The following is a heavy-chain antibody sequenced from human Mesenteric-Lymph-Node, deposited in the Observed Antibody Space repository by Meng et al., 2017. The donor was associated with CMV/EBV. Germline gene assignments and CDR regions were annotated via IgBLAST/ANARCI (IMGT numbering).Heavy chain of an antibody. CDR1: GFPFGDYT. Sequence: GGSLRLSCTASGFPFGDYTMTWVRQAPGKGLAWVGFIRSRAYGATTEYAASVKGRFTISRDDSKSIAYLELNSLRTEDTAVYYCTTDLYSSSWPPLDYWGQGTLVTVSS. CDR2: IRSRAYGATT. CDR3: TTDLYSSSWPPLDY. V-gene: IGHV3-49*04. D-gene: IGHD6-13*01. J-gene: IGHJ4*02.